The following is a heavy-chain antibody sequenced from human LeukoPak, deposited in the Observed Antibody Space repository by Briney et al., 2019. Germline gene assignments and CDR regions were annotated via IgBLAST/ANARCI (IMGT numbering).Heavy chain of an antibody. CDR3: AKGTERYREVSSFDS. Sequence: GGSLRLSCAASGFTFNTFTMNWVRQAPGKGLEWVSAINRGGDGTYYADSVQGRFTISRDNSENTLYLQMNSLRPEDTATYYCAKGTERYREVSSFDSWGQGTQVTVSS. V-gene: IGHV3-23*01. J-gene: IGHJ4*02. CDR1: GFTFNTFT. CDR2: INRGGDGT. D-gene: IGHD3-10*01.